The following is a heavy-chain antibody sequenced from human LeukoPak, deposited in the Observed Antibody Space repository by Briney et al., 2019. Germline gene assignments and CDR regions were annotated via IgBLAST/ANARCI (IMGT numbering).Heavy chain of an antibody. Sequence: SETLSLTCGVSGYSISRGFYWGWIRQPPGKGLEWIGCIHHSGSTYYNSSVKSRVSVSVDTSKNQFSLRLSSVTAADTAVYYCATTPGVGAPFDYWGQGALVGVSS. CDR1: GYSISRGFY. J-gene: IGHJ4*02. D-gene: IGHD1-26*01. CDR2: IHHSGST. V-gene: IGHV4-38-2*01. CDR3: ATTPGVGAPFDY.